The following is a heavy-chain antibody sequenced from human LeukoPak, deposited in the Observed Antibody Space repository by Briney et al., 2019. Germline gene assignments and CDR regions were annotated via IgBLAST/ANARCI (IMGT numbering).Heavy chain of an antibody. J-gene: IGHJ4*02. CDR1: GFTFSGYS. CDR3: ARDLSRVVAATSADY. CDR2: TSFDGTNK. V-gene: IGHV3-30-3*01. Sequence: GMSLRLSCATSGFTFSGYSMHWVRQAPGKGLEWVAVTSFDGTNKYYADSVKGRFTISRGLSKNTLYVQMNSLRADDTAVYFCARDLSRVVAATSADYWGQGTLVTVSS. D-gene: IGHD2-15*01.